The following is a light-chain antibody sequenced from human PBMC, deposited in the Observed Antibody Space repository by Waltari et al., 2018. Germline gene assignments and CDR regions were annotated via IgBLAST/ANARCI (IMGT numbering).Light chain of an antibody. CDR1: NIGSKC. V-gene: IGLV3-21*02. Sequence: SFVLTQPPSVSVAPGQTARTTCGGSNIGSKCVHWFQQKPGQAPVLVVFDDTERPSGIPDRVSGSNSGNTATLTIDRVEPGDEADYYCQVWDSGSDHHVFGTGTKVTVL. CDR3: QVWDSGSDHHV. CDR2: DDT. J-gene: IGLJ1*01.